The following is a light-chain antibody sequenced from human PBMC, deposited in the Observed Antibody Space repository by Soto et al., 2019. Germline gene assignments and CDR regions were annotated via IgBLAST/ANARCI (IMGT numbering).Light chain of an antibody. CDR3: QQYNNWPPLT. CDR2: GAS. V-gene: IGKV3-15*01. J-gene: IGKJ4*01. Sequence: ETVMTQSPATLSVSPGERVTLSCRASHSVRSNLAWYQQKPGLPPRLLIYGASTRASGIPARFSGSGSGTEFTLSITSLLSEDFAVYYCQQYNNWPPLTFGGGTKVEIK. CDR1: HSVRSN.